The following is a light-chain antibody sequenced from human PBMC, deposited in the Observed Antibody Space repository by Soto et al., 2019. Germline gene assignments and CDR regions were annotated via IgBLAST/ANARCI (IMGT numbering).Light chain of an antibody. CDR2: GAS. CDR3: QQYGSSPRT. J-gene: IGKJ1*01. V-gene: IGKV3-20*01. CDR1: QTVRSSS. Sequence: EIGLTQSPGTLSLSPGERATLSCRASQTVRSSSLAWYQQKPGQAPRLLIFGASTRAAGFPDRFSGSGSGTDFTLTISRLEPEDFAVYYCQQYGSSPRTFGQGTKVDIK.